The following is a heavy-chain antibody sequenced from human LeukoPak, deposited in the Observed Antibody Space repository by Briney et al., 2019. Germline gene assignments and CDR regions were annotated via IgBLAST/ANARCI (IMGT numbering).Heavy chain of an antibody. Sequence: GGSLRLSRAGSGFSFSSNTMSWVRQAPGRGLEWVSAISNNGGRTDYADSVKGRFTISRDNSKSTLYLRMDSLRAEDTAVYYCARDGDTSALSEYWGQGTLVTVSS. J-gene: IGHJ4*02. CDR3: ARDGDTSALSEY. D-gene: IGHD2/OR15-2a*01. V-gene: IGHV3-23*01. CDR1: GFSFSSNT. CDR2: ISNNGGRT.